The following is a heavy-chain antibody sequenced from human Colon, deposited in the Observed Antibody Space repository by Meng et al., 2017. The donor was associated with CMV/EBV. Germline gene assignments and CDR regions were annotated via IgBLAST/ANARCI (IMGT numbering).Heavy chain of an antibody. CDR1: GFPFNSYW. D-gene: IGHD2-8*02. CDR3: ARDRWAGYCTGDTCHGVFYGMDV. Sequence: GESLKISCAASGFPFNSYWMSWVRQAPGKGLEWVANIKQDGSEEYYADAVKGRFTVSRDNAKNTLELQMNSLRAEDTAVYYCARDRWAGYCTGDTCHGVFYGMDVWGQGTTVTVSS. J-gene: IGHJ6*02. CDR2: IKQDGSEE. V-gene: IGHV3-7*01.